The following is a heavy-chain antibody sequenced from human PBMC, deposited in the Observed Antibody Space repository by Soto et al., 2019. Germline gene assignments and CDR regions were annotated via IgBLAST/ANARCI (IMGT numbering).Heavy chain of an antibody. CDR1: GGSISSYY. Sequence: SETLSLTCTVSGGSISSYYWSWIRQNPGKGLEWIGYIYYSGSTNYNPSLKSRVTISVDTSKNQFSLKLSSVTAADTAVYYCAGCIGGSCYPRYYYYYMDVWGKGTTVTVSS. CDR3: AGCIGGSCYPRYYYYYMDV. J-gene: IGHJ6*03. V-gene: IGHV4-59*01. D-gene: IGHD2-15*01. CDR2: IYYSGST.